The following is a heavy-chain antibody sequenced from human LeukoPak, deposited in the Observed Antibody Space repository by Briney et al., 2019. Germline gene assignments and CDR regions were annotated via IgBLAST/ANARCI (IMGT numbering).Heavy chain of an antibody. CDR3: ARSYYYESSGYGDFDY. V-gene: IGHV4-34*01. CDR2: INHSGNT. D-gene: IGHD3-22*01. Sequence: SETLSLTCAVYGGSFSGCYWRWIRQPPGKGLECIGEINHSGNTNYNPSLKSRVTISVDTSKNQFSLKLTSVTAADTAVYYCARSYYYESSGYGDFDYWGQGALVTVSS. CDR1: GGSFSGCY. J-gene: IGHJ4*02.